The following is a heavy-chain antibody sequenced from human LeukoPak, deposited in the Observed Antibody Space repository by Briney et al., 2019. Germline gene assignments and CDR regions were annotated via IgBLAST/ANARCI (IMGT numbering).Heavy chain of an antibody. D-gene: IGHD3-10*01. J-gene: IGHJ5*02. CDR1: GFTFSDYY. CDR2: ISSSSSYT. CDR3: ARVGIGYYGSGENWFDP. Sequence: GGSLRLSCAASGFTFSDYYMSWIRQAPGKGLEWVSYISSSSSYTNYADSVKGRFTISRDNAKNSLYLQMNSLRAEDTAVYYCARVGIGYYGSGENWFDPWSQGTLVTVSS. V-gene: IGHV3-11*05.